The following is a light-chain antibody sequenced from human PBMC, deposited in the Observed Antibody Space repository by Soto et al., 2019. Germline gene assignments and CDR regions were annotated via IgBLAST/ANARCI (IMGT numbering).Light chain of an antibody. CDR2: KAS. Sequence: DIQMTQSPSTLSGSVGNRVTITCRASQTISSWLAWYQQKPWKAPKLLIYKASTLKSGVPSRFSDGGSGTEFNRTSSSRQLYDVATYYFQHENSYSEAFGQGTKVEL. CDR3: QHENSYSEA. J-gene: IGKJ1*01. CDR1: QTISSW. V-gene: IGKV1-5*03.